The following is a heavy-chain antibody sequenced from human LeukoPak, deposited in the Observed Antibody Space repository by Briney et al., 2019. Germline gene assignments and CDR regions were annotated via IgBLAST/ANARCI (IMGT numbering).Heavy chain of an antibody. CDR2: IYYTGST. V-gene: IGHV4-39*02. J-gene: IGHJ2*01. CDR1: GDSISRSGYY. CDR3: ARVPYYFDLSGSSFDV. Sequence: KPSETLSLTCAVSGDSISRSGYYWAWIRLPPGKGLEWIGNIYYTGSTSYNSSLKSRVIMSVDTSKNHFSLNLSSVTAADTAVYYCARVPYYFDLSGSSFDVWGRGAVVTGSS. D-gene: IGHD3-22*01.